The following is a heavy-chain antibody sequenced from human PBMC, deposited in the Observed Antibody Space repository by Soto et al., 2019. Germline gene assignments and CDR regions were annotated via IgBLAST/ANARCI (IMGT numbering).Heavy chain of an antibody. J-gene: IGHJ5*02. CDR2: ISSSSSYT. CDR1: GFTFSDYY. Sequence: QVQLVESGGGLVKPGGSLRLSCAASGFTFSDYYMSWIRQAPGKGLEWVSYISSSSSYTNYADSVKGRFTISRDKAKNSLYLQMNSLRAEDTAVYYCARDHYGPGWFDPWGQGTLVTVSS. D-gene: IGHD3-10*01. CDR3: ARDHYGPGWFDP. V-gene: IGHV3-11*05.